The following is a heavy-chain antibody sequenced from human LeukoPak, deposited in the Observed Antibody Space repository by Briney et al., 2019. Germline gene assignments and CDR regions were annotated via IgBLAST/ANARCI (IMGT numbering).Heavy chain of an antibody. CDR3: AGVMPYSSAWYALDF. V-gene: IGHV3-7*01. J-gene: IGHJ4*02. D-gene: IGHD6-13*01. CDR1: GFTFNSYW. CDR2: IKQDGSET. Sequence: GGSLRLSCAASGFTFNSYWMSWVRQAPGKGLEWVANIKQDGSETYYVDSVKGRFSISRDNTQNSLYLQMSSLRAEDTAVYYCAGVMPYSSAWYALDFWGQGTLVTVSS.